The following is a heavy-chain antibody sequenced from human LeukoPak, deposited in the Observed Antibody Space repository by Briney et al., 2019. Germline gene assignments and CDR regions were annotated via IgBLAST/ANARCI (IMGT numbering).Heavy chain of an antibody. J-gene: IGHJ6*03. D-gene: IGHD3-22*01. Sequence: GGSLRLSCAASGFTFTTYAMSWVRQAPGKGLEWVSLIGGSDGRTRYADSVKGRFTISRDNSKNTLYLEMNSLRAEDTAVYYCAKDSSSYDWGYMDVWGKGTTVTISS. CDR2: IGGSDGRT. CDR1: GFTFTTYA. CDR3: AKDSSSYDWGYMDV. V-gene: IGHV3-23*01.